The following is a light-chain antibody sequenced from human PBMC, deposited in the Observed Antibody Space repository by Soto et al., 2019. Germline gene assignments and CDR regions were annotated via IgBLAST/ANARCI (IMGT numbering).Light chain of an antibody. CDR2: GAS. J-gene: IGKJ1*01. Sequence: EIVMTQSPATLSVSPGERATLSCGASQSVSSNLAWYQQKPGQAPRLLMYGASTRATGIPARFSGSGSGTEFTLIISSQQSEDSALYYCQQYNTWPRTFGQGTKVEIK. CDR3: QQYNTWPRT. V-gene: IGKV3-15*01. CDR1: QSVSSN.